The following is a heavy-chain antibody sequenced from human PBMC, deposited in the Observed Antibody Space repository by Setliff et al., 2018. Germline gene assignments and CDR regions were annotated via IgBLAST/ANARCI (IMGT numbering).Heavy chain of an antibody. CDR1: GGSINNYY. D-gene: IGHD3-3*01. J-gene: IGHJ6*01. Sequence: SETLSLTCTISGGSINNYYWNWIRQSADKGLEWIGRIHSSGTTNYNPSLKSRAAISIDKSKNQFSLKLRSVTAADTAVYYCARLSWNGLRYYGLDVWGQGTTVTGSS. CDR2: IHSSGTT. CDR3: ARLSWNGLRYYGLDV. V-gene: IGHV4-4*07.